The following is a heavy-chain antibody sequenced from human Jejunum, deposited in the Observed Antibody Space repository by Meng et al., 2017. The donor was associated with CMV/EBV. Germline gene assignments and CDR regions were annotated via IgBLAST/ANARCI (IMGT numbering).Heavy chain of an antibody. V-gene: IGHV4-30-4*08. J-gene: IGHJ5*02. Sequence: SISRGDYYWTWLRPPPGKGLEWIAFIYSSGRAYYNPSLASRLTISVDTSKNHFSLRLSSVTAADTAVYYCARTQDCSITSCYTGFDPWGQGTLVTVSS. CDR1: SISRGDYY. D-gene: IGHD2-2*01. CDR3: ARTQDCSITSCYTGFDP. CDR2: IYSSGRA.